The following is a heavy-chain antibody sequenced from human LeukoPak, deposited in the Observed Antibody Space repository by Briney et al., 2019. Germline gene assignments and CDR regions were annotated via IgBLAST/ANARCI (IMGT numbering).Heavy chain of an antibody. J-gene: IGHJ4*02. Sequence: SETLSLTCTVSGGSISSSSYYWGWIRQPPGKGLEWVGFISYSGNTNYNPSLKSRVTISLDTSKNQFSLKLISVTAADTAVYYCARGVGSGYTDYWGQGALVTVSS. CDR2: ISYSGNT. CDR1: GGSISSSSYY. V-gene: IGHV4-61*05. D-gene: IGHD3-22*01. CDR3: ARGVGSGYTDY.